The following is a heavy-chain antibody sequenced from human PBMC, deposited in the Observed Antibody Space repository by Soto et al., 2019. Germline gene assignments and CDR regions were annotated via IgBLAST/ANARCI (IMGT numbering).Heavy chain of an antibody. Sequence: RGSLPLACATSALTFSIYVMHWVRQAPGKGLEWVAVIAYNGSNKYYAGTVKGRFTISRDNSKNTLYLQMNRLRAEDTAVYYCARSQLISAFDIWGQGTMVTVSS. V-gene: IGHV3-30*03. D-gene: IGHD2-8*01. CDR1: ALTFSIYV. CDR2: IAYNGSNK. J-gene: IGHJ3*02. CDR3: ARSQLISAFDI.